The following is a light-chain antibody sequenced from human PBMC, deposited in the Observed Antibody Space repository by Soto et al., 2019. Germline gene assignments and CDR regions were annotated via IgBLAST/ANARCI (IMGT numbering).Light chain of an antibody. CDR1: SSNIGSNT. Sequence: QSVLTQPPSASGTPGQRVTISCSGGSSNIGSNTVNWYRQLPGTAPKVLLYADDQRPSGVPGRFSGSKSGTSASLAISGLQSDDEADYFCAAWDDSLSGPVFGGGTQLTVL. CDR3: AAWDDSLSGPV. V-gene: IGLV1-44*01. J-gene: IGLJ2*01. CDR2: ADD.